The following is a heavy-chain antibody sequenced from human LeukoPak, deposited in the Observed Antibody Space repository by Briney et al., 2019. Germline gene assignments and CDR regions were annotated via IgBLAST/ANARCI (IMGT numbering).Heavy chain of an antibody. Sequence: SVKVSRKASGGTFSSYAISWVRQAPGQGLEWMGGIIPIFGTANYAQKFQGRVTITADESTSTAYMELSSLRSEDTAVYYCARGTYYDSSGFYYYGMDVWGQGTTVTVSS. CDR3: ARGTYYDSSGFYYYGMDV. CDR1: GGTFSSYA. J-gene: IGHJ6*02. D-gene: IGHD3-22*01. V-gene: IGHV1-69*01. CDR2: IIPIFGTA.